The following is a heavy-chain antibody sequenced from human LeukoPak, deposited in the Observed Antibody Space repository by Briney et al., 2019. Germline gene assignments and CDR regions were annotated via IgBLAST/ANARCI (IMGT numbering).Heavy chain of an antibody. CDR3: ARDASTSGFYHGLADS. D-gene: IGHD3-22*01. J-gene: IGHJ4*02. Sequence: GGSLRLSCTASGFTFNFYAMHWGRQARGKGLEFVSAISSNGGATYYADSVKGRFTISRDNSRKDLYLQMGSLRADDMAVYYCARDASTSGFYHGLADSWGQGPLVTVSS. CDR1: GFTFNFYA. CDR2: ISSNGGAT. V-gene: IGHV3-64*02.